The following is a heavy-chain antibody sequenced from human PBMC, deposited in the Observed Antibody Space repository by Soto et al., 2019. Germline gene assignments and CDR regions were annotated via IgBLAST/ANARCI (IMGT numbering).Heavy chain of an antibody. J-gene: IGHJ4*02. Sequence: GGSLRLSCAASGFTFSDYYMSWIRQAPGKGLEWVSYISSSGSYTNYADSVKGRFTMPRDNAKKSLYLQMNSLRAEDTAVYYCARDPTGTTDYWSQGTLVTVSS. CDR1: GFTFSDYY. V-gene: IGHV3-11*06. D-gene: IGHD1-1*01. CDR3: ARDPTGTTDY. CDR2: ISSSGSYT.